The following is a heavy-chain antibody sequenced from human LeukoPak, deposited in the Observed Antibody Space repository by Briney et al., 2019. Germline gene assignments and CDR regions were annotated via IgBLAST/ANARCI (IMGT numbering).Heavy chain of an antibody. Sequence: SETLSLTCAVYGGSFSGYYWSWIRQPPGKGLEWIGEINHNGSTNYNPSRKSRVTISVDTSKNQFSLKLSSVTAADTAVYYCARLSGATPKRNFDYWGQGTLVTVS. D-gene: IGHD1-26*01. CDR2: INHNGST. J-gene: IGHJ4*02. V-gene: IGHV4-34*01. CDR1: GGSFSGYY. CDR3: ARLSGATPKRNFDY.